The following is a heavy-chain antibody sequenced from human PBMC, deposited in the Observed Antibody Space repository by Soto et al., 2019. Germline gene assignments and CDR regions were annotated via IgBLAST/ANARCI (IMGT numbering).Heavy chain of an antibody. V-gene: IGHV4-59*01. CDR3: ARETIAYCSGCDCYSGGTFDI. CDR1: DGSMNSYY. D-gene: IGHD2-15*01. CDR2: IYYSGGT. Sequence: QVQLQESGPGLVKPSETLSLTCSVSDGSMNSYYWSWIRQTPGKGLEWIGYIYYSGGTHYNPSLKIRVAMTVDTSENLFSLKVSSVNVTDTAVYFCARETIAYCSGCDCYSGGTFDIWGQGTMVTVSS. J-gene: IGHJ3*02.